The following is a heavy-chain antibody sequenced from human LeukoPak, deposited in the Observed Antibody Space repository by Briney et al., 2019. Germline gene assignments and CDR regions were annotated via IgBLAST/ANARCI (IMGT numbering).Heavy chain of an antibody. CDR1: GGSISSYY. D-gene: IGHD3-16*01. CDR3: ARSTLWDYFDY. CDR2: IYYSGST. V-gene: IGHV4-59*08. Sequence: PSETLSLTCTVSGGSISSYYWSWIRQPPGKGLEWIGYIYYSGSTNYNPSLKSRVTISVDTSKNQFSLKLSSVTAADTAVYYCARSTLWDYFDYWGQGTLVTVSS. J-gene: IGHJ4*02.